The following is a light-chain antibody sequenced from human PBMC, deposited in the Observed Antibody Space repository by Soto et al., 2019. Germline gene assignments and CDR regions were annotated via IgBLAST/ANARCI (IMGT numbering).Light chain of an antibody. CDR1: GSNIGSKS. CDR3: AAWDDTLNGWV. Sequence: QSVLTQPHSASGTPGQRVTVSCSGSGSNIGSKSVNWYQQLPGAAPKLLIYADNQRPSGVPDRFSGSKSGTSASPAISGLQSEDEADYYCAAWDDTLNGWVFGGGTKVTVL. CDR2: ADN. V-gene: IGLV1-44*01. J-gene: IGLJ3*02.